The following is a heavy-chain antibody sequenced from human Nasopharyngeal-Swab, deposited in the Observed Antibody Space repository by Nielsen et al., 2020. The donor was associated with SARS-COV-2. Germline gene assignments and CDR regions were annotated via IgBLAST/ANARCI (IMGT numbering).Heavy chain of an antibody. Sequence: SETLSLTCAVYGGSFSGFYWSWIRQPPGKGLEWIGYIYYSGSTYYNPSLKSRVTISVGTSKNQFSLKLSSVTAADTAVYYCARDRPEDTPFDYWGQGTLVTVSS. CDR1: GGSFSGFY. V-gene: IGHV4-34*09. J-gene: IGHJ4*02. CDR2: IYYSGST. CDR3: ARDRPEDTPFDY. D-gene: IGHD2-15*01.